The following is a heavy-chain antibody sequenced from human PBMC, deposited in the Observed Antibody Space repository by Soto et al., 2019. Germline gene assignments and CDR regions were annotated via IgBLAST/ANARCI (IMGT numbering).Heavy chain of an antibody. CDR3: ARSLVEMATF. V-gene: IGHV3-30-3*01. CDR1: GFTFSSYA. CDR2: ISYDGSNK. Sequence: QVQLVESGGGVVQPGRSLRLSCAASGFTFSSYAMHWVRQAPGKGLEWVAVISYDGSNKYYADSVKGRFTISRDNSKNTLYLQMNSLRAEDMAVYYCARSLVEMATFWGQGTLVTVSS. J-gene: IGHJ4*02. D-gene: IGHD5-12*01.